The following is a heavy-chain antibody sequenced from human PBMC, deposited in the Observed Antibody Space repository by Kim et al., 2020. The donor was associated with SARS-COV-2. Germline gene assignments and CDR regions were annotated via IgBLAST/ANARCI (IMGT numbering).Heavy chain of an antibody. D-gene: IGHD2-2*01. V-gene: IGHV4-39*01. J-gene: IGHJ4*02. CDR2: IYFSGKT. CDR3: AKRTSETTYAH. CDR1: GVSISTSNFY. Sequence: SETLSLTCTVSGVSISTSNFYWGWIRQPPGKGLEWIGTIYFSGKTYYNPSLKSRLTISVETSKNQFSLSLTSVTAADTAVYYCAKRTSETTYAHWGQGTLVTVS.